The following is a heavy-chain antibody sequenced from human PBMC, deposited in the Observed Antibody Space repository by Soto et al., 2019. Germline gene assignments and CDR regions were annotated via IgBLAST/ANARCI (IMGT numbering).Heavy chain of an antibody. CDR3: ARVVGARTHYGMDV. J-gene: IGHJ6*02. CDR1: GYTFTGYY. Sequence: ASVKVSCKASGYTFTGYYMHWVRQAPGQGLEWMGWISAYNGNTNYAQKLQGRVTMTTDTSTSTAYMELRSLRSDDTAVYYCARVVGARTHYGMDVWGQGTTVTVSS. CDR2: ISAYNGNT. V-gene: IGHV1-18*04. D-gene: IGHD1-26*01.